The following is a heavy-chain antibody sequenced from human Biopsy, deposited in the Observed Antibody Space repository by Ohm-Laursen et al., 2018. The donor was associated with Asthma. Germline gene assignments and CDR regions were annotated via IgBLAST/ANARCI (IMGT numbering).Heavy chain of an antibody. Sequence: GTLSLTCAVYGGSLRGYVWTWIRQPPGKGLEWIGEIPQGGGTTFNPSLKSRVTISIDSSKSQLSLKVRSVTAADTAVYYCARGPEWNGLDVWGQGTTVTVSS. V-gene: IGHV4-34*01. CDR1: GGSLRGYV. D-gene: IGHD3-3*01. CDR2: IPQGGGT. J-gene: IGHJ6*02. CDR3: ARGPEWNGLDV.